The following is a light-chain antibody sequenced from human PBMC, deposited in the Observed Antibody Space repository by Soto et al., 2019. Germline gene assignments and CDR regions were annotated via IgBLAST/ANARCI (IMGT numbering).Light chain of an antibody. CDR3: QQYTNWPPVT. J-gene: IGKJ2*01. Sequence: EIVLTQSPATLSLSPGERATLSCRASQSVSSYLAWYQQKPGQAPRLLIYDASSRAPGIPARFSGSGTGTDFTLTISSLQSEDFAVYYCQQYTNWPPVTFGQGTKLEIK. CDR2: DAS. V-gene: IGKV3-11*01. CDR1: QSVSSY.